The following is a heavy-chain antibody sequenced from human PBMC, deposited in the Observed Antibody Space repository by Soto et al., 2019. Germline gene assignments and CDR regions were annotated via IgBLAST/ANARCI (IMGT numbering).Heavy chain of an antibody. J-gene: IGHJ3*02. CDR2: IGYDGNNK. D-gene: IGHD2-21*01. Sequence: QVQLVESGGGWVQPGRSLRLSCEATGFSFTTYGMHWVRQAPGKGLEWVAVIGYDGNNKYYADSVEGRFTISRDNSKKQVYLQMKSLSGDDTAVYYCARGGVTRMVGIFGSPLDIWGQGTVVTVSS. V-gene: IGHV3-33*01. CDR1: GFSFTTYG. CDR3: ARGGVTRMVGIFGSPLDI.